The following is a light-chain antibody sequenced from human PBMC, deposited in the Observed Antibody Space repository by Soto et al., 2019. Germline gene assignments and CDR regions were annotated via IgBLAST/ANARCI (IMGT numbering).Light chain of an antibody. V-gene: IGKV3-20*01. Sequence: ETVLTQSPGTLSLSAGERATLSCRASQSVSSSYLAWYQQKPGQAPRLLIYGASSRATDIPDRFSGSGSGTDFTLTISRLEPEDLAVYYCQQFATSPLTFGGGTKVDIK. CDR1: QSVSSSY. CDR3: QQFATSPLT. J-gene: IGKJ4*01. CDR2: GAS.